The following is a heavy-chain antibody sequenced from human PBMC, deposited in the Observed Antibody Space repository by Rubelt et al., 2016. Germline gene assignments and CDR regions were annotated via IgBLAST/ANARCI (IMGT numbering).Heavy chain of an antibody. Sequence: QVQLVQSGAEVKKPGASVKVSCKASGYTFTGYYMHWVRQAPGQGLEWMGWVNPSCGGTNYGQKVKGRVTMTRDTSISTAYMELSRLRSDDTAVYYCARIAARPSWGQGTLVTVSA. V-gene: IGHV1-2*02. CDR1: GYTFTGYY. CDR3: ARIAARPS. D-gene: IGHD6-6*01. CDR2: VNPSCGGT. J-gene: IGHJ5*02.